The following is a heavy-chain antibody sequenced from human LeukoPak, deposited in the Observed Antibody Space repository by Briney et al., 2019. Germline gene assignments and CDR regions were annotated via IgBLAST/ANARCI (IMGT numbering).Heavy chain of an antibody. D-gene: IGHD6-13*01. CDR2: INHSGST. J-gene: IGHJ5*02. CDR1: GGSFSGYY. Sequence: KPSETLSLTCAVYGGSFSGYYWSWIRQPPGKGLEWIGEINHSGSTNYNPSLKSRVTISVDTSKNQFSLKLSSVTAADTAVYYCARGAYSSSWYAHNWFDPWGQGTLITVSS. V-gene: IGHV4-34*01. CDR3: ARGAYSSSWYAHNWFDP.